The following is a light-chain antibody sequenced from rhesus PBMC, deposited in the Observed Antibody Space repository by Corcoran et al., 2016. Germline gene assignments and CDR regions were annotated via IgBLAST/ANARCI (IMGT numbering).Light chain of an antibody. CDR3: QQYSSSPYS. CDR1: QSLSSW. CDR2: KAS. V-gene: IGKV1-22*01. Sequence: DIQMTQSPSSLSASVGDTVTITCRASQSLSSWLAWYQQKPGKAPKLLIYKASSLQSGVPSRFSGSGSGTDFTLTISSLQSEDFATYYCQQYSSSPYSFGQGTKVEIK. J-gene: IGKJ2*01.